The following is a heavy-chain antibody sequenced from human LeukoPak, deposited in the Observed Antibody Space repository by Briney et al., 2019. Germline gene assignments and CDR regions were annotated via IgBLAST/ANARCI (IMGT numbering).Heavy chain of an antibody. Sequence: GGSLRLSCAASGFTFSNYRINWVRQAPGKGLEWVANIKQDGSEKHYVDSVKGRFTISRDNAKNSLYLQMNSLRAEDTAVYYCASFSGYSSGWGQGTLVTVSS. J-gene: IGHJ4*02. CDR3: ASFSGYSSG. D-gene: IGHD6-19*01. CDR2: IKQDGSEK. V-gene: IGHV3-7*01. CDR1: GFTFSNYR.